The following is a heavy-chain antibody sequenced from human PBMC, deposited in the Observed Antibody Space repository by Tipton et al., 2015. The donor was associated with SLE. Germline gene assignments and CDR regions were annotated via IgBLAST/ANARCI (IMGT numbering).Heavy chain of an antibody. V-gene: IGHV4-4*02. CDR2: IYYSGST. CDR1: GVSISGSHW. Sequence: TLSLTCGVSGVSISGSHWWSWVRQSPRKGLEWVGSIYYSGSTYYNPSLKSRVTISVDRSGNHFSLKLTSVTAADTAVYYCARGVPFGAYAGLSRYYMDVWGKGTTVTVSS. J-gene: IGHJ6*03. CDR3: ARGVPFGAYAGLSRYYMDV. D-gene: IGHD4-17*01.